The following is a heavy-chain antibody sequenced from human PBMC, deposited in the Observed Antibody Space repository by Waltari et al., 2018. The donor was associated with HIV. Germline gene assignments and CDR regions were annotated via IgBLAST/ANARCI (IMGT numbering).Heavy chain of an antibody. CDR1: GFTFSSYA. CDR2: ISYDGSNK. J-gene: IGHJ6*02. CDR3: FTVRGVISYGMDV. Sequence: QVQLVESGGGVVQPGRSLRLSCAAAGFTFSSYAMHWVGQAPGKGLEWVAFISYDGSNKYYADSVKGRFTISRDNSKNTLYLQMNSLRAEDTAVYYCFTVRGVISYGMDVWGQGTTVTVSS. D-gene: IGHD3-10*01. V-gene: IGHV3-30-3*01.